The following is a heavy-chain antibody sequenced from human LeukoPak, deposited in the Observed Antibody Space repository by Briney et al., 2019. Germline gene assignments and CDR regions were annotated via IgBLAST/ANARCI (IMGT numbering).Heavy chain of an antibody. J-gene: IGHJ4*02. CDR3: ARKNYGDRHPYDY. V-gene: IGHV1-3*01. CDR2: INVGNGDT. D-gene: IGHD2-21*02. Sequence: GASVRVSCKASGYTFTSYAIHWVRQAPGQGLEWMGYINVGNGDTKYSQKFQGRVTFTRDTSASIAYMELSSLTSEDTAIYYCARKNYGDRHPYDYWGQGTLVTVSS. CDR1: GYTFTSYA.